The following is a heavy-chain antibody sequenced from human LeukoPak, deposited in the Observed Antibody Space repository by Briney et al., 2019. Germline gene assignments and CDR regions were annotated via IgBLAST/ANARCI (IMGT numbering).Heavy chain of an antibody. CDR2: IYYSRIT. CDR3: ARHLRGTYYRNPFDP. D-gene: IGHD1-14*01. CDR1: GGSISSSSYY. J-gene: IGHJ5*02. Sequence: SETLSLTCTVSGGSISSSSYYWRWIPQPPGKGLEWIGSIYYSRITYYNPSLKSRFTISVDTSKNQLSLKLSSVTAEDTAVYYCARHLRGTYYRNPFDPWGQGTLVTVSS. V-gene: IGHV4-39*01.